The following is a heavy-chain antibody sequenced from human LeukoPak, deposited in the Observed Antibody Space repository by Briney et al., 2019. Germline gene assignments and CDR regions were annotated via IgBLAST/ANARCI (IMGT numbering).Heavy chain of an antibody. V-gene: IGHV3-30-3*01. CDR2: ISYDGSNK. CDR1: GFTFSSYA. Sequence: PGGSLRLSCAASGFTFSSYAMHWVRQAPGKGLEWVAVISYDGSNKYYADSVKGRFTISRDNSKNTLYLQMNSLRAEDTAVYYCVGEAFDIWGQGTMVTVSS. CDR3: VGEAFDI. J-gene: IGHJ3*02.